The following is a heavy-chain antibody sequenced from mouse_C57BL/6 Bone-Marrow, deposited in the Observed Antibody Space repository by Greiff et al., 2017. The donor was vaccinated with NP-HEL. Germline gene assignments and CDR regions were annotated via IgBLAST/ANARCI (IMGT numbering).Heavy chain of an antibody. D-gene: IGHD2-4*01. Sequence: EVQGVESGGGLVKPGGSLKLSCAASGFTFSSYAMSWVRQTPEKRLEWVATLSDGGSYTYYPDNVKGRFTISRDNAKNNLYLQMSHLKSEDTAMYYCARDDYDRYYAMDYWGQGTSVTVSS. CDR1: GFTFSSYA. V-gene: IGHV5-4*01. CDR2: LSDGGSYT. CDR3: ARDDYDRYYAMDY. J-gene: IGHJ4*01.